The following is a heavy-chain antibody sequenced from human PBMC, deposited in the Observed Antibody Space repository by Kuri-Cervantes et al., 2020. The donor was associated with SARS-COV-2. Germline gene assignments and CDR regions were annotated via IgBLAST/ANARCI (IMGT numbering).Heavy chain of an antibody. CDR2: ISGSGGST. J-gene: IGHJ4*02. Sequence: GGSLRLSCAASGFTFNTYAMSWVRQAPGKGLEWVSGISGSGGSTYYADSVKGRFIISRDNSKNTLYLQMNSLRAEDTAVYYCAKGLFDYRNDYWGQGTLVTVSS. D-gene: IGHD4-11*01. CDR1: GFTFNTYA. V-gene: IGHV3-23*01. CDR3: AKGLFDYRNDY.